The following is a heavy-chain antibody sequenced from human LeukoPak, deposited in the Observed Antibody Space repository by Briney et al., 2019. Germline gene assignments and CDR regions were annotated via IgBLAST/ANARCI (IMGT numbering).Heavy chain of an antibody. V-gene: IGHV4-61*09. CDR1: GASVSSGSYY. D-gene: IGHD3-16*01. Sequence: SHALSLTCTVSGASVSSGSYYWSWVRQPAGKGLDCIGHIYTSRSTNYNPSLKGRVTISLDPSKNQFSLKLSSVTAADTAVYYCARQTYGATDVWGKGTTVTVSS. CDR2: IYTSRST. CDR3: ARQTYGATDV. J-gene: IGHJ6*04.